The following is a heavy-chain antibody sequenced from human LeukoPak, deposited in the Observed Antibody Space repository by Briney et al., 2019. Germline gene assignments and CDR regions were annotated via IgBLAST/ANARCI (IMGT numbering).Heavy chain of an antibody. J-gene: IGHJ4*02. V-gene: IGHV3-23*01. CDR3: AKVLRYFDWLPGH. CDR1: GFTFNSYA. D-gene: IGHD3-9*01. CDR2: ISGSGGST. Sequence: HTGGSLRLSCAASGFTFNSYAMSWVRQAPGKGLEWVSAISGSGGSTYYADSVKGRFTISRDNSKNTLYLQMNSLRAEDTAVYYCAKVLRYFDWLPGHWGQGTLVTVSS.